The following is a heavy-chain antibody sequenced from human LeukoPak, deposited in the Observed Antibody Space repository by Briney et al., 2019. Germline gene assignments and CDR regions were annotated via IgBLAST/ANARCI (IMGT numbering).Heavy chain of an antibody. V-gene: IGHV3-48*03. CDR1: GFTFSSYE. D-gene: IGHD2-21*02. Sequence: GGSLRLSCAASGFTFSSYEMNWVRQAPGKGLEWVSYISSSGSTIYCADSVKGRFTISRDNAKNSLYLQMNSLRAEDTAVYYCARDPGCGGDCRGGPFDYWGQGTLVTVSS. CDR3: ARDPGCGGDCRGGPFDY. J-gene: IGHJ4*02. CDR2: ISSSGSTI.